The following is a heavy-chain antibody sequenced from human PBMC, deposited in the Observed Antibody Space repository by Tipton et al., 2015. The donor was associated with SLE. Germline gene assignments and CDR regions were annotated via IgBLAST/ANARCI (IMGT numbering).Heavy chain of an antibody. CDR1: GDSVATKGAA. V-gene: IGHV6-1*01. CDR3: ARGWLRTGFAF. Sequence: GLVKPSQTLSLTCAISGDSVATKGAAWNWIRQSPSRGLEWLGRIYYQSKWYSDFAVSVQSRITIIPDTSENHFSLQLNSVTPEDTAIYYCARGWLRTGFAFWGQRTLVTVSS. CDR2: IYYQSKWYS. J-gene: IGHJ4*02. D-gene: IGHD3-16*01.